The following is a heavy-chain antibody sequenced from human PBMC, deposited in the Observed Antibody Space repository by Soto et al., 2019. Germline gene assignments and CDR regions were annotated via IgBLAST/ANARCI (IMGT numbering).Heavy chain of an antibody. J-gene: IGHJ6*02. CDR1: GGSFNNYA. CDR2: IIPNLDTP. Sequence: QVHLVQSGAEVKKPGSSVKVSCKTSGGSFNNYAVSWVRQDPGQGLEWMGGIIPNLDTPNYAQKFQDRVTIIADESTRTVYMELRSLRSNDTAVYSCAVAMVREILIFESSGMHVGGHGTTVNVSS. V-gene: IGHV1-69*01. D-gene: IGHD3-10*01. CDR3: AVAMVREILIFESSGMHV.